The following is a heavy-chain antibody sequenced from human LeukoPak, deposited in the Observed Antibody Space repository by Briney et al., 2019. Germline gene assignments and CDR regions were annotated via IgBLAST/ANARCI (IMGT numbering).Heavy chain of an antibody. Sequence: GASVKVSCKASGFTFTSSAMQWVRQARGQRLEWIGWIVVGSGNTNYAQKFQERVTIARDMSTSTAYMELSSLRAEDTAVYYCARDTGAGVIPYYFDYWGQGTLVTVSS. J-gene: IGHJ4*02. CDR1: GFTFTSSA. CDR2: IVVGSGNT. CDR3: ARDTGAGVIPYYFDY. D-gene: IGHD3-22*01. V-gene: IGHV1-58*02.